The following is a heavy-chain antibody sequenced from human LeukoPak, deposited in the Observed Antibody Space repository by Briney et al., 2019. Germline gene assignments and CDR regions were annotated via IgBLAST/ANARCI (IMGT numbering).Heavy chain of an antibody. J-gene: IGHJ4*02. CDR1: GYSFFSHW. D-gene: IGHD3-10*01. CDR2: IYPDDSDT. Sequence: GESLKISCKGSGYSFFSHWIGWVRQMPGKGPEWMGIIYPDDSDTKYSPPFEGQVTISADKSISTVYLQWNSLKASDTAIYYCAIYGSGSYYDEWGQGTLVTVSS. V-gene: IGHV5-51*01. CDR3: AIYGSGSYYDE.